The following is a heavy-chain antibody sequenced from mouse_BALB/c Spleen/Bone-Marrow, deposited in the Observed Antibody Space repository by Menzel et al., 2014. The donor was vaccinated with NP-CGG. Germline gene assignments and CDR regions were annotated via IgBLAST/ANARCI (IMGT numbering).Heavy chain of an antibody. D-gene: IGHD2-4*01. Sequence: EVKLMESGGGLVESGGSLKLSCAASGFSFNSYGMSWVRQTPEKRLEWVATISGGGSYTFYPDSVKGRFTISRDNAKNNLYLQLSSLRSEDTALYYCARHAYYDQTEVSFVYWGQGTLVTVSA. J-gene: IGHJ3*01. V-gene: IGHV5-9-2*01. CDR3: ARHAYYDQTEVSFVY. CDR2: ISGGGSYT. CDR1: GFSFNSYG.